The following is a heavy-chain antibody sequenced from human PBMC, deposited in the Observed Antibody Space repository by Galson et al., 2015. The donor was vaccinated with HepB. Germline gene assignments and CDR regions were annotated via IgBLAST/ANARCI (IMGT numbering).Heavy chain of an antibody. Sequence: SLRLSCAASGFTFSGSAIHWVRQASGRGPEWIGHIRSKATNSAALYVPSLKGRFTISRDDSKNMAYLHMRSLKTDDTAVYYCVRSGDFSGYSSRWGQGTLGTVSS. J-gene: IGHJ4*02. CDR3: VRSGDFSGYSSR. CDR2: IRSKATNSAA. D-gene: IGHD6-13*01. CDR1: GFTFSGSA. V-gene: IGHV3-73*01.